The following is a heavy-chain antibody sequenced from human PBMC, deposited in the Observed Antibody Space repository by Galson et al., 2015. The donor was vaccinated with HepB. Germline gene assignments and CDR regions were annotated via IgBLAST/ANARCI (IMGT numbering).Heavy chain of an antibody. J-gene: IGHJ4*02. Sequence: SLRLSCAASGFTFSSYSMNWVRQAPGKGLEWVSSISSSSSYIYYADSVQGRFTISRDNAKNSLYLQMNSLRAEDTAVYYCARLQGYSSSWYKGGYFDYWGQGTLVTVSS. CDR1: GFTFSSYS. CDR3: ARLQGYSSSWYKGGYFDY. V-gene: IGHV3-21*01. D-gene: IGHD6-13*01. CDR2: ISSSSSYI.